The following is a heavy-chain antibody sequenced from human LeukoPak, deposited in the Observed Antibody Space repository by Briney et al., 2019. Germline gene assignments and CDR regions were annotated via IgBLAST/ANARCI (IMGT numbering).Heavy chain of an antibody. Sequence: ASVKVSCKASGNTFTGYYMHWVRQAPGQGLEWMGWINPNSGGTNYAQKFQGRATMTRDTSISTAYMELSRLRSDDTAVYYCARVRAITGTTPVGYWGQGTLVTVSS. J-gene: IGHJ4*02. CDR2: INPNSGGT. CDR1: GNTFTGYY. CDR3: ARVRAITGTTPVGY. V-gene: IGHV1-2*02. D-gene: IGHD1-7*01.